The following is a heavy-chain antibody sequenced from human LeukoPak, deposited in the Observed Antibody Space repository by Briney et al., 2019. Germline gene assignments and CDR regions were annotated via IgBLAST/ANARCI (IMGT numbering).Heavy chain of an antibody. CDR1: GGTFSSYA. J-gene: IGHJ6*03. V-gene: IGHV1-69*05. D-gene: IGHD1-26*01. CDR2: IIPIFGTA. Sequence: SVKVSCKASGGTFSSYAISWVRQAPGQGLEWMGRIIPIFGTANYAQKFQGRVTITTDESTSTAYMELSRLRSDDTAVYYCARGWSGSYYSHYYYYMDVWGKGTTVTVSS. CDR3: ARGWSGSYYSHYYYYMDV.